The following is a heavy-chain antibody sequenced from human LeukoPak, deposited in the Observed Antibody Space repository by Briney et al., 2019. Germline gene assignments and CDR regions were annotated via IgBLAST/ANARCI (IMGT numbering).Heavy chain of an antibody. CDR1: GGSISSYY. V-gene: IGHV4-59*01. D-gene: IGHD5-18*01. J-gene: IGHJ4*02. CDR2: IYYSGST. CDR3: ARGGIQLWLHRGPYFDY. Sequence: SETLSLTCTVSGGSISSYYWSWIRQPPGKGLEWIGYIYYSGSTNYNPSLKSRVTISVDTSKNQFSLKLSSVAAADTAVYYCARGGIQLWLHRGPYFDYWGQGTLVTVSS.